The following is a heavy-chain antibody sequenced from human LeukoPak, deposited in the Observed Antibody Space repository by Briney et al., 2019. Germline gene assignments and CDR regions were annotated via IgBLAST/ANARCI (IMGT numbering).Heavy chain of an antibody. CDR1: GGSISSYY. V-gene: IGHV4-4*09. CDR3: ARQVVDLNWFDP. CDR2: IYTSGST. D-gene: IGHD2-2*01. J-gene: IGHJ5*02. Sequence: SETLSLTCTVSGGSISSYYWSWIRQPPGKGLEWIGYIYTSGSTNYNPSLKSRVTISVDTYKNQFSLKLSSVTAADTAVYYCARQVVDLNWFDPWGQGTLVTVSS.